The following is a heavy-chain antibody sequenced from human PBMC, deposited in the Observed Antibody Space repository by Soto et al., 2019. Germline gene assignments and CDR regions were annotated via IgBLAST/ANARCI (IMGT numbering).Heavy chain of an antibody. CDR3: ALLTYYYDSSGDYSSAEYFQH. CDR1: GFSLSTSGVG. Sequence: QITLKESGPTLVKPTQTLTLTCTFAGFSLSTSGVGVGGIRQPPGKALEWLALTYWDDDKRYSPSLKSRLTITKDTSKNPVVLTMTNLDPVYTATYYCALLTYYYDSSGDYSSAEYFQHGGQGTLVTVAS. V-gene: IGHV2-5*02. J-gene: IGHJ1*01. CDR2: TYWDDDK. D-gene: IGHD3-22*01.